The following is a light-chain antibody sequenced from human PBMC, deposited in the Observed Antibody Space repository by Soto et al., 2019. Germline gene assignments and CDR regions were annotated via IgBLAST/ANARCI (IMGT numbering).Light chain of an antibody. CDR3: QQDGGYPYT. J-gene: IGKJ2*01. Sequence: EIVLTQSPCTLSLSPGEIATLACRASQSVSSTYLAWYQQKPGQAPRLLIYGASTRATGIPHNFSGSGSGTDFTLTISRLGPEDYAVYYGQQDGGYPYTFGQGTKLEIK. CDR2: GAS. CDR1: QSVSSTY. V-gene: IGKV3-20*01.